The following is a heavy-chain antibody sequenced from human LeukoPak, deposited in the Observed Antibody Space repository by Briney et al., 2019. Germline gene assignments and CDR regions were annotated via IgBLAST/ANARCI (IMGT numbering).Heavy chain of an antibody. CDR3: ARTAMVANYYYYYYMDV. Sequence: SVKVSCKASGGTFSSYAISWVRQAPGQGLEWMGGIIPIFGTANYAQKFQGRVTITADESTSTAYMELSSLRSEDTAVYYCARTAMVANYYYYYYMDVWGKGTKVTVSS. CDR1: GGTFSSYA. V-gene: IGHV1-69*13. CDR2: IIPIFGTA. J-gene: IGHJ6*03. D-gene: IGHD5-18*01.